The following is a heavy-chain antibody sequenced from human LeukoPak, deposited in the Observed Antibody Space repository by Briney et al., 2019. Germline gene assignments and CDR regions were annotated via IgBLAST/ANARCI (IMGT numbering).Heavy chain of an antibody. CDR3: ARLERGYSYPPDDAFDI. V-gene: IGHV4-4*02. CDR2: IYHSGST. J-gene: IGHJ3*02. CDR1: GGSISSSNW. D-gene: IGHD5-18*01. Sequence: SETLSLTCAVSGGSISSSNWWSWVRQPPGKGLEWIGEIYHSGSTNYNPSLKSRVTISVDKSKNQFSLKLSSVTAADTAVYYCARLERGYSYPPDDAFDIWGQGTMVTVSS.